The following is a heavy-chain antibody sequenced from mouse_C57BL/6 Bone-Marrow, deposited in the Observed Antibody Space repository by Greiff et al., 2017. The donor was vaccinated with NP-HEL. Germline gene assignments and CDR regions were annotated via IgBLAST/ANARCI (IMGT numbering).Heavy chain of an antibody. CDR2: ISSGGSYT. V-gene: IGHV5-6*02. CDR3: ARRGPGDYFDY. Sequence: EVKVVESGGDLVKPGGSLKLSCAASGFTFSSYGMSWVRQTPDKRLEWVATISSGGSYTYYPDSVKGRFTISRDNAKNTLYLQMSSLKSEDTAMYYCARRGPGDYFDYWGQGTTLTVSS. J-gene: IGHJ2*01. CDR1: GFTFSSYG.